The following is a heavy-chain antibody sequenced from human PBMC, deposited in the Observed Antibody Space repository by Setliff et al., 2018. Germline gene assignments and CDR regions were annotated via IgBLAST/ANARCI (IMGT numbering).Heavy chain of an antibody. Sequence: ASVKVSCKASGYTFTTYYMHWVRQAPGQGLEWMGWISPYYGSTNYAQKFQGRVTMTTDTSTSTAYMELTSLTSDDTAVYYCARGYYDSYARYYVVGDYWGQGTPVTVSS. J-gene: IGHJ4*02. CDR2: ISPYYGST. V-gene: IGHV1-18*04. CDR3: ARGYYDSYARYYVVGDY. D-gene: IGHD3-22*01. CDR1: GYTFTTYY.